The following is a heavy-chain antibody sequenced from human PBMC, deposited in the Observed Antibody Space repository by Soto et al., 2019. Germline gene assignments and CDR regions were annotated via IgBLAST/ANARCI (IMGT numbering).Heavy chain of an antibody. V-gene: IGHV3-30*18. J-gene: IGHJ4*02. CDR3: AKGTSSGSDLNDLAY. CDR2: ISYDGSNK. CDR1: GFTFSSYG. Sequence: QVHLLESVGDVVQPGRAMRLSCAASGFTFSSYGMHWVRQAPGKGLEWVAVISYDGSNKYYADSVKGRFTIPRDNSKNTLYLQMNNLRAEDTEVYYCAKGTSSGSDLNDLAYWGQGTLVTVSS. D-gene: IGHD1-26*01.